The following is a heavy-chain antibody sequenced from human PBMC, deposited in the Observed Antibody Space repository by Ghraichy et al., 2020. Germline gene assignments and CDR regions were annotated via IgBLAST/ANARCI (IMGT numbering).Heavy chain of an antibody. CDR3: ARDEVLVRGVNFFGY. J-gene: IGHJ4*02. V-gene: IGHV3-30*03. CDR1: GFTLSSYS. D-gene: IGHD3-10*01. CDR2: ISNNGTNI. Sequence: GGSLRLSCVASGFTLSSYSIHWVRQAPGKGLEWVADISNNGTNIFYGDSVKGRFTISRDNSKNTVFLQMNSLTGEDTAVYYCARDEVLVRGVNFFGYWCQGTMVTGSS.